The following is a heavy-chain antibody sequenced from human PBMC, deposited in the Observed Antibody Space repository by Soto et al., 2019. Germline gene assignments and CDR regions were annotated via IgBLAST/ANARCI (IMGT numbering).Heavy chain of an antibody. J-gene: IGHJ5*02. CDR2: IYYSGST. V-gene: IGHV4-59*01. D-gene: IGHD5-18*01. CDR1: GGSITSYY. Sequence: SETLSLTCTVSGGSITSYYWSWFRQPPGKGLEWIGYIYYSGSTNYNPSLKSRVTISVDTSKNQFSLKLSSVTAADTAVYYCARGIQLWPWFDPWGQGTLVTVS. CDR3: ARGIQLWPWFDP.